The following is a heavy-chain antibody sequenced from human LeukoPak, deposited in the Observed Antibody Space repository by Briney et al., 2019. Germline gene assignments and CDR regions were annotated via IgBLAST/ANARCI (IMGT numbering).Heavy chain of an antibody. CDR1: GFTFSSYS. V-gene: IGHV3-21*01. Sequence: GGSLRLSCAASGFTFSSYSMNWVRQAPGKGLEWVSSISSSSSYIYYADSVKGRFTISRDNAKNSLYLQMSSLRAEDTAVYYCARDLRVGATRYAFDIWGQGTMVTVSS. J-gene: IGHJ3*02. CDR2: ISSSSSYI. D-gene: IGHD1-26*01. CDR3: ARDLRVGATRYAFDI.